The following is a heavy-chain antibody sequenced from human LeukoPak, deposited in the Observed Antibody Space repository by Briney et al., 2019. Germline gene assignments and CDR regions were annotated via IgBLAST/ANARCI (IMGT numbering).Heavy chain of an antibody. CDR2: IYYTGST. V-gene: IGHV4-39*01. J-gene: IGHJ4*02. CDR3: ARHRGSPYSGSNYYFDF. CDR1: GGSISSSSYY. Sequence: KPSETLSLTCTVSGGSISSSSYYWGWIRQPPGKGLEWTGSIYYTGSTYYNPSLKGRVTISVDTSRNQFSLKLSSVTAADTAVYYCARHRGSPYSGSNYYFDFWGQGTLVTVSS. D-gene: IGHD1-26*01.